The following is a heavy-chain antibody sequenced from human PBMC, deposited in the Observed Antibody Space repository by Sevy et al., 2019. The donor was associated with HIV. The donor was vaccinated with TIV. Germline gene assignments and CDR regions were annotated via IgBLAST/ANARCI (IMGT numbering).Heavy chain of an antibody. V-gene: IGHV3-11*01. CDR3: ARVPQLYCSSTSCYIFDY. CDR2: ISSSGSTI. D-gene: IGHD2-2*02. CDR1: GFTFSDYY. J-gene: IGHJ4*02. Sequence: GGSLRLSCAASGFTFSDYYMSWIRQAPGKGLEWVSYISSSGSTIYYADSVKGRFTISRDNAKNSLYLQMNSLRAEDTAVYYCARVPQLYCSSTSCYIFDYWGQGTLVTVSS.